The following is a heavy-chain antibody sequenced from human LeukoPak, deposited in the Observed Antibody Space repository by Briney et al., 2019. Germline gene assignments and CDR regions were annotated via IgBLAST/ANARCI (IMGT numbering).Heavy chain of an antibody. J-gene: IGHJ4*02. D-gene: IGHD2-15*01. V-gene: IGHV5-51*01. CDR2: INPGDSDT. Sequence: GESLKISCKGSEYSFTSYWIGWVRQMPGRGLEWMGIINPGDSDTRYSPSFQGQVTISADKSISTAYLQWSSLKASDTAMYYCARRDRQGYCSGGSCYAYYFDYWGQGTLVTVSS. CDR3: ARRDRQGYCSGGSCYAYYFDY. CDR1: EYSFTSYW.